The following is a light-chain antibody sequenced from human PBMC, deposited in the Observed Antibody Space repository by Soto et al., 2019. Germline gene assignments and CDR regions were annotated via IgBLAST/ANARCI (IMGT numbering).Light chain of an antibody. CDR1: QSISNW. V-gene: IGKV1-5*02. J-gene: IGKJ1*01. Sequence: DIQMTHSPSSLSAYVLYRVTSICRASQSISNWLAWYQQKPGTAPKVLIYHASNLQSGVPSRFSGSGSGTEFTLTISSLQPDDFATYYCQQYNSYSFGQGTKV. CDR3: QQYNSYS. CDR2: HAS.